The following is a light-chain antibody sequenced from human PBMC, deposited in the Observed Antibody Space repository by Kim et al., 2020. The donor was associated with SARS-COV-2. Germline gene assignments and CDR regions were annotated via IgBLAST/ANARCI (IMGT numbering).Light chain of an antibody. J-gene: IGKJ2*03. Sequence: DIQMTQSPSSLSASVGDRVTITCQASQDISNYLNWYQQKPGKAPKLLIYDASNLETGVPSRFSGSGSGTDFTFTISSLQPEDIATYYWQQYDNLPRYSFGQGTKLEI. CDR1: QDISNY. CDR2: DAS. CDR3: QQYDNLPRYS. V-gene: IGKV1-33*01.